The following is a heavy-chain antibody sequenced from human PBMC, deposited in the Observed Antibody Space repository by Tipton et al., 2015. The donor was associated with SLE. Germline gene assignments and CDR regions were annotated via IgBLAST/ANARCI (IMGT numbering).Heavy chain of an antibody. CDR3: AKDSGDYDFGQDP. CDR1: GGSIRRSGHS. J-gene: IGHJ5*02. D-gene: IGHD3-3*01. CDR2: IHYIGGT. V-gene: IGHV4-61*08. Sequence: TLSLTCAVSGGSIRRSGHSWSWIRQPSGKGLEWIGNIHYIGGTNHNSSLKSRVTISLDTSKNQISLKVSSVTAADTAVYYCAKDSGDYDFGQDPWGRGTLVTVSS.